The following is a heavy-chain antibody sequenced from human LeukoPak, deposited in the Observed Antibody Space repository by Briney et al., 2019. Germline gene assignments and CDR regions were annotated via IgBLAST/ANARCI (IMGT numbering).Heavy chain of an antibody. Sequence: SGGSLRLSCAASGFTFSSYAMSWVRQAPGKGLEWVSAISGSGGSTYYADSVKGRFTISRDNSKNTLYLQMNSLRAEDTAVYYCAKDPAFHIVGASDYWGQGTLVTVSS. J-gene: IGHJ4*02. V-gene: IGHV3-23*01. D-gene: IGHD1-26*01. CDR2: ISGSGGST. CDR3: AKDPAFHIVGASDY. CDR1: GFTFSSYA.